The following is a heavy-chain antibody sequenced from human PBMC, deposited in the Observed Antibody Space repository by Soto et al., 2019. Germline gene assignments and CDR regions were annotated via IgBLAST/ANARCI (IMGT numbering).Heavy chain of an antibody. CDR3: ATGQAGASYFDY. D-gene: IGHD1-26*01. CDR1: GGTFSSYA. V-gene: IGHV1-24*01. Sequence: ASVKVSCKASGGTFSSYAISWVRQAPGKGLEWMGGFDPEDGETIYAQKFQGRVTMTEDTSTDTAYMELSSLRSEDTAVYYCATGQAGASYFDYWGQGTLVTVSS. J-gene: IGHJ4*02. CDR2: FDPEDGET.